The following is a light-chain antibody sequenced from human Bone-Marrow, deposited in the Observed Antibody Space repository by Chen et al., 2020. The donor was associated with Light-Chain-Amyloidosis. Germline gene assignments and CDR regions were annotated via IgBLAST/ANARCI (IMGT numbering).Light chain of an antibody. Sequence: DIQMTQSPSSLSASIGDRVTLTCRESQSISTYLNWYQQKPGKAPKLLIYAASSLQSGVPSRFSGSGSGTEFTLTISSLQPEDFATYYCQQSYITPQVTFGGGTKVEIK. CDR2: AAS. CDR1: QSISTY. CDR3: QQSYITPQVT. V-gene: IGKV1-39*01. J-gene: IGKJ4*01.